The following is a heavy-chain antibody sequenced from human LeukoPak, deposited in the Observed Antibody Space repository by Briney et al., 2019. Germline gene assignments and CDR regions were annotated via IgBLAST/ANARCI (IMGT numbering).Heavy chain of an antibody. J-gene: IGHJ6*03. CDR3: AKGGPPPLGRTTGTTYYYYYYMDV. V-gene: IGHV1-69*01. D-gene: IGHD1-1*01. CDR1: GGTFSSYA. Sequence: ASVKVSCKASGGTFSSYAISWVRQAPGQGLEWMGGIIPIFGTANYAQKFQGRVTITADESTRTTYIELSSLKFEDTAVYYCAKGGPPPLGRTTGTTYYYYYYMDVWGKGTTVTVSS. CDR2: IIPIFGTA.